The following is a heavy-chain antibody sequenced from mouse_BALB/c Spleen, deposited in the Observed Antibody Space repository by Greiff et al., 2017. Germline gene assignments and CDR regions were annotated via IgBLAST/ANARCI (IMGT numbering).Heavy chain of an antibody. V-gene: IGHV2-2*02. J-gene: IGHJ2*01. CDR1: GFSLTSYG. CDR2: IWSGGST. Sequence: VQLVESGPGLVQPSQSLSITCTVSGFSLTSYGVHWVRQSPGKGLEWLGVIWSGGSTDYNAAFISRLSISKDNSKSQVFFKMNSLQANDTAIYYCAREDPRPYGRGFDYWGQGTTLTVSS. CDR3: AREDPRPYGRGFDY. D-gene: IGHD1-1*01.